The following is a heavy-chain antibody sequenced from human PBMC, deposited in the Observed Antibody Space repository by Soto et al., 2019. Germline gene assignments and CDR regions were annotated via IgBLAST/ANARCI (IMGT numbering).Heavy chain of an antibody. CDR2: IYYSGDT. CDR1: GGSISSGGHY. J-gene: IGHJ4*02. Sequence: SETLSLTCTVSGGSISSGGHYWSWIRQHPGKGPEWVGHIYYSGDTHYNPSLQSRFTISVDTPKNQFSLRLTSVTAADTAVYYCARFDDSRGIDYWGQGTLVTVSS. CDR3: ARFDDSRGIDY. V-gene: IGHV4-31*03. D-gene: IGHD3-22*01.